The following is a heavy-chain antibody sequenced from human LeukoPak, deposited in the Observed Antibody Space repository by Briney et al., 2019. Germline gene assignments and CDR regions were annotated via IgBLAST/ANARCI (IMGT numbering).Heavy chain of an antibody. Sequence: PGGSLRLSCAASGFTFSSYAMSWVRQAPGKGLEWVSAISGSGGSTYYADSVKDRFTISRDNSKNTLYLQMNSLRAEDTAVYYCARDSHIQPEYCSSPSCYIGYHYYYMDVWGKGTTVTVSS. D-gene: IGHD2-2*02. V-gene: IGHV3-23*01. J-gene: IGHJ6*03. CDR3: ARDSHIQPEYCSSPSCYIGYHYYYMDV. CDR2: ISGSGGST. CDR1: GFTFSSYA.